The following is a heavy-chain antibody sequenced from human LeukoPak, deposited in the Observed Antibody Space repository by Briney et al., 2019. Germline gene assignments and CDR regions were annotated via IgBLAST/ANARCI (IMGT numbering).Heavy chain of an antibody. V-gene: IGHV3-30*01. CDR1: GFTFSSYA. CDR2: ISYDGSNK. D-gene: IGHD6-19*01. Sequence: GRSLRLSCAASGFTFSSYAMHWVRQAPGKGLEWVAVISYDGSNKYYADSVKGRFTISRDNSKNTLYLQMNSLRAEDTAVYYCARRGWASPYYYYMDVWAKGPRSPSP. CDR3: ARRGWASPYYYYMDV. J-gene: IGHJ6*03.